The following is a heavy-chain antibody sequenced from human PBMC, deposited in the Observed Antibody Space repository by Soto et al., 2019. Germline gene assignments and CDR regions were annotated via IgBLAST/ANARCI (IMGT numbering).Heavy chain of an antibody. CDR1: GSTFTSYV. V-gene: IGHV1-18*04. J-gene: IGHJ1*01. D-gene: IGHD3-10*01. Sequence: ASVKVSCKPSGSTFTSYVISLVLQAPGQGLEWMGWVSAYNGNTNYAQKLQGRVTMTTDTSTSTAYMELRSLRSDDTAVYYCAREELAEYFQHWGQGTLVTVSS. CDR3: AREELAEYFQH. CDR2: VSAYNGNT.